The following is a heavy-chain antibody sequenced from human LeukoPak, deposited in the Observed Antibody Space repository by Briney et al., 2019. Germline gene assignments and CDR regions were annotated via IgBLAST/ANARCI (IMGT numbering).Heavy chain of an antibody. V-gene: IGHV4-59*01. D-gene: IGHD6-13*01. CDR2: LYYSGTT. J-gene: IGHJ4*02. Sequence: SETLSLTCTVSGGSISSYYWSWIRQPPGKGLEWIGNLYYSGTTNYNPSLKSRVTISVDTSKNQFSLKLSSVTAADTAVYCCARAQPGYSSSWYDYWGQGTLVTVSS. CDR3: ARAQPGYSSSWYDY. CDR1: GGSISSYY.